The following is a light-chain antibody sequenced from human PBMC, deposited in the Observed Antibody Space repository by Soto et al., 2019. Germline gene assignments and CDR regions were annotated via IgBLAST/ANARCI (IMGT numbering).Light chain of an antibody. J-gene: IGKJ2*01. CDR3: QQSYSTPPWT. Sequence: DIQMTQSPSSLSASVGDRVTITCRASQSISSYLNWYQQKPGKAPKLLIYAASSLQSGVPSRFSGSGSDTDFTLTISSLQPEDFATYYCQQSYSTPPWTFGQGTKLEIK. CDR1: QSISSY. V-gene: IGKV1-39*01. CDR2: AAS.